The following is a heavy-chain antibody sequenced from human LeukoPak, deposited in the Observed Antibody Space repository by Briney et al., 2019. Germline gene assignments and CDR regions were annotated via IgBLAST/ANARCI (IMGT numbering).Heavy chain of an antibody. V-gene: IGHV4-4*02. D-gene: IGHD4-23*01. CDR2: IYHSGST. Sequence: SGTLSLTCAVSGGSISSSNWWSWVRQPPGKGLEWIGEIYHSGSTNYNPSLKSRVTISVDKSKNQFSLKLSSVTAADTAVYYCARDPYPYGGNRGYFDLWGRGTLVTVSS. CDR1: GGSISSSNW. CDR3: ARDPYPYGGNRGYFDL. J-gene: IGHJ2*01.